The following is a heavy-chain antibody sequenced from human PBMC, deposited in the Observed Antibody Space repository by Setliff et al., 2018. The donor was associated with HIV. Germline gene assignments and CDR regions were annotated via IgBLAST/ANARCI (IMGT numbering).Heavy chain of an antibody. Sequence: PSETLSLTCTVSGASISSHYWSWIRQPAGKGLEWIGHIYTSGSTNYNPSLKSRVTISVDTSKNQFSLKLSSVTAADTAVYYCANFGAMTGTYYFDYWGQGTLVTVSS. V-gene: IGHV4-4*07. D-gene: IGHD3-16*01. CDR3: ANFGAMTGTYYFDY. CDR2: IYTSGST. J-gene: IGHJ4*02. CDR1: GASISSHY.